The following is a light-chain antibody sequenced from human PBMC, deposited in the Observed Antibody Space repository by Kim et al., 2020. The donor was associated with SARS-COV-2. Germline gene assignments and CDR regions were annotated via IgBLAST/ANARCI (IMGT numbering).Light chain of an antibody. CDR1: QSVSSY. J-gene: IGKJ4*01. V-gene: IGKV3-11*01. CDR3: QEPNNWAPLT. Sequence: EIVLTQSPATLSLSPGERATLSCRASQSVSSYLAWYQQKPGQAPRLLIYDASNRATGIPARFSGSGSGTDFTLTISSLEPEDFAVYYWQEPNNWAPLTFGRRAKLEI. CDR2: DAS.